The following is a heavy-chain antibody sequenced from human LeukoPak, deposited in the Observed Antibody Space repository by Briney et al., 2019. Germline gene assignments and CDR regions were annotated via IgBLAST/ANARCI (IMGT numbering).Heavy chain of an antibody. Sequence: PGGSLRLSCAASGFTFSDYYMSWIRQAPGKGLEGVSYISRSGSTIYYADSVKGRFTISRDNAKNSLYLQMNSLRAEDTAVYYCARSRSNYDFWSGYYGYWGQGTLVTVSS. J-gene: IGHJ4*02. CDR2: ISRSGSTI. CDR3: ARSRSNYDFWSGYYGY. V-gene: IGHV3-11*01. D-gene: IGHD3-3*01. CDR1: GFTFSDYY.